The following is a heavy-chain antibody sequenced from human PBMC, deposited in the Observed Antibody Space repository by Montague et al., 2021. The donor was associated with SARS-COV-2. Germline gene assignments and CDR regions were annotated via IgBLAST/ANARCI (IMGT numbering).Heavy chain of an antibody. CDR3: ARRPGWGGDTYDT. D-gene: IGHD3-16*01. J-gene: IGHJ3*02. V-gene: IGHV2-5*02. Sequence: PALVKPTQTLTLTCSFSGFSLSASGVGVGWIRQPPGQALEWLALIFWDNDKRYSPSLKNRLTVTKDTSKNQVVLTMTNMDPVDTATYYWARRPGWGGDTYDTWGQGTTVTVSA. CDR1: GFSLSASGVG. CDR2: IFWDNDK.